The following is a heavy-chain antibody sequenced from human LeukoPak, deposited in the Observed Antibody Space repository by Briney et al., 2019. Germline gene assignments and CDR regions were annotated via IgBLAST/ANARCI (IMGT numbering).Heavy chain of an antibody. CDR1: GRSISSGNYY. CDR2: IYTSGST. J-gene: IGHJ4*02. D-gene: IGHD3-10*01. CDR3: ASSYHYNDY. Sequence: SHTQSLTCTVSGRSISSGNYYCTWIRQPAGKVLEWIGRIYTSGSTNYNPSLKSRVTISVDTSKNQFSLKLSSVTAADTAVYYCASSYHYNDYWGQGTLVTVSS. V-gene: IGHV4-61*02.